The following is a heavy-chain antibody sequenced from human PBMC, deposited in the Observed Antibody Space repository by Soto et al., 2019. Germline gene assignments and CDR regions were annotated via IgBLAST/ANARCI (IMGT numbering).Heavy chain of an antibody. V-gene: IGHV1-18*04. CDR2: ISARNGDT. Sequence: APLKVSCKTTGYTFSTYGIIRVQQAPAQHLEWLGWISARNGDTNYAQGFKGRVTLTTDTSTNTAYMELITLRSDDRAVCFCARVQLLPIPAADFWGQGALVTVSS. D-gene: IGHD2-21*01. J-gene: IGHJ4*02. CDR3: ARVQLLPIPAADF. CDR1: GYTFSTYG.